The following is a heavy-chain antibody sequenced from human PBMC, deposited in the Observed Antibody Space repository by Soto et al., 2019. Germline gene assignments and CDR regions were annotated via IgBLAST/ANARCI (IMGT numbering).Heavy chain of an antibody. CDR1: GYTFTSYG. J-gene: IGHJ2*01. Sequence: QVQLVQSGAEVKKPGASVKVSCKASGYTFTSYGISWVRQAPGQGLEWMGWISAYNVNTNYAQKLQGRVTMTTDTSTRMAYMGLRSLRSDDTAVYFCASIGSRRYWYFDLWGRGTLVTVSS. D-gene: IGHD2-15*01. V-gene: IGHV1-18*01. CDR3: ASIGSRRYWYFDL. CDR2: ISAYNVNT.